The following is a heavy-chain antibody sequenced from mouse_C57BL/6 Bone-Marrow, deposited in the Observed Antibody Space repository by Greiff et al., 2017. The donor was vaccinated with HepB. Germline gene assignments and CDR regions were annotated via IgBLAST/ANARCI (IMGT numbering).Heavy chain of an antibody. J-gene: IGHJ2*01. CDR3: ARAVYDGYYAPFDY. D-gene: IGHD2-3*01. V-gene: IGHV1-54*01. Sequence: QVQLQQSGAELVRPGTSVKVSCKASGYAFTNYLIEWVKQRPGQGLEWIGVINPGSGGTNYNEKFKGKATLTADKSSSTAYMQLSSLTSEDSAVYFCARAVYDGYYAPFDYWGQGTTLTVSS. CDR1: GYAFTNYL. CDR2: INPGSGGT.